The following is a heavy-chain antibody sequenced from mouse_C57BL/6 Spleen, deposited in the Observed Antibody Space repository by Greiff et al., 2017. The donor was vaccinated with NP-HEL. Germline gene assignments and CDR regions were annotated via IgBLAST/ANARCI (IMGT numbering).Heavy chain of an antibody. Sequence: QVQLQQPGAELVRPGSSVKLSCKASGYTFTSYWMHWVKQRPIQGLEWIGNIDPSDSETPSNQKFKDKATLTVDKSSSTAYMQLSSLTSEDSAVYYCASLYFDYWGQGTTLTVAS. CDR1: GYTFTSYW. J-gene: IGHJ2*01. CDR3: ASLYFDY. V-gene: IGHV1-52*01. CDR2: IDPSDSET.